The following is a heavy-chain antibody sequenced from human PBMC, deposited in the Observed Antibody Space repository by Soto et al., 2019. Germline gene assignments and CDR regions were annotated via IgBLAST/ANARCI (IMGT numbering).Heavy chain of an antibody. D-gene: IGHD3-3*01. CDR1: GYTFTSYY. J-gene: IGHJ6*02. V-gene: IGHV1-46*01. CDR3: ARVPYYFWSGYGMDV. Sequence: ASVKVSCKASGYTFTSYYLHWVRQAPGQGLEWMGVINPSSGSTTYAQKFQGRVTLTRDTSTSTGYMDLSSLRPADTAVYYCARVPYYFWSGYGMDVWGQETTVTVSS. CDR2: INPSSGST.